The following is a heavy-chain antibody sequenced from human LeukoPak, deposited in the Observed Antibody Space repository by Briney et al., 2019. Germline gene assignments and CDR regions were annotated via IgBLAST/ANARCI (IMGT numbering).Heavy chain of an antibody. CDR1: GFTFSSYS. V-gene: IGHV3-21*01. Sequence: GGSLRLSCAASGFTFSSYSMNWVRQAPGKGLEWVSVISSSSRNIYYADSVKGRFTISRDNAKSSLSLQMNSLRAEDTAVYYCAGRGGIYYWGQGTLVTVSS. CDR3: AGRGGIYY. D-gene: IGHD3-16*01. J-gene: IGHJ4*02. CDR2: ISSSSRNI.